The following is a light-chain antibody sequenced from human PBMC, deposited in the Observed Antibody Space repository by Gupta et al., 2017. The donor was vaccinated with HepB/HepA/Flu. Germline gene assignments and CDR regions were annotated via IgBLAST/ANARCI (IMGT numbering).Light chain of an antibody. Sequence: DIQMTQSPSSLSASVGDRVTITCRASQSISSYLNWYQQKPGKAPKLLIYAASSLQSGVPSRFSGSGSGTDFTLTISRRQPEDFATYYCQQRDSTPSSFGQGTQMEIK. V-gene: IGKV1-39*01. J-gene: IGKJ5*01. CDR2: AAS. CDR3: QQRDSTPSS. CDR1: QSISSY.